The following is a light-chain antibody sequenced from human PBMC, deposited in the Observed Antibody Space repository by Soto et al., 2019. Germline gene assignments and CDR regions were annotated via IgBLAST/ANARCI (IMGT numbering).Light chain of an antibody. CDR1: SSDVGDYNY. CDR3: SSYTSSSTLV. CDR2: EVN. J-gene: IGLJ1*01. V-gene: IGLV2-14*01. Sequence: QSALAQPASVSGFPGQSITISCTGTSSDVGDYNYVSWYQQHPGKAPKLMIYEVNNRPSGVSNRFSGSQSGNTASLTISGLQAEDEADYYCSSYTSSSTLVFGTGTKVTVL.